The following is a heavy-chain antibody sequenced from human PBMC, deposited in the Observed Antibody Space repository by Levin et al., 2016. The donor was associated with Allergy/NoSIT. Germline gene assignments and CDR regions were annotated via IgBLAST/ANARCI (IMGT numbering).Heavy chain of an antibody. J-gene: IGHJ4*02. CDR3: ARDGRGAWPAPFDY. V-gene: IGHV4-61*02. D-gene: IGHD3/OR15-3a*01. CDR2: IYSSGSS. CDR1: GGSINSGGFY. Sequence: SETLSLTCTVSGGSINSGGFYWSWIRQPAGKGLEWIGRIYSSGSSNYSPSLKSRVTISVDTSKNQFSLEVTSVTAADTAVYYCARDGRGAWPAPFDYWGQGTLVIVSS.